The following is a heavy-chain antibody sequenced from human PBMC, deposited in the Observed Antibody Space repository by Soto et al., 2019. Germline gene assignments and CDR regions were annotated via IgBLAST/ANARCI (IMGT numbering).Heavy chain of an antibody. J-gene: IGHJ4*02. CDR3: AIGRLVGSPY. D-gene: IGHD3-10*01. CDR2: ISSSSSTI. CDR1: GFTFSSYS. Sequence: EVQLVESGGGLVQPGGSLRLSCAASGFTFSSYSMNWVRQAPGKGLEWVSYISSSSSTIYYADSVKGRFTISRDNAKNSLYLLINSLRDEDTAVYYCAIGRLVGSPYWGQGTLVTVSS. V-gene: IGHV3-48*02.